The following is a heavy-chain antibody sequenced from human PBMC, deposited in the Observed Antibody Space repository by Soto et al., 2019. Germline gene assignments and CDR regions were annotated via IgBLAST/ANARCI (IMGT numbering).Heavy chain of an antibody. Sequence: VSVKVSCKASGYTFSGYSLHWVRQAPGQRLEWMGWIDAASGNTKYSRRFRGRVSITSDTSASTAYMELSGLRSEDTAVYYCGRSVVGATGEILYNAMDVWGQGTTVTVSS. CDR1: GYTFSGYS. CDR3: GRSVVGATGEILYNAMDV. V-gene: IGHV1-3*01. J-gene: IGHJ6*02. D-gene: IGHD1-26*01. CDR2: IDAASGNT.